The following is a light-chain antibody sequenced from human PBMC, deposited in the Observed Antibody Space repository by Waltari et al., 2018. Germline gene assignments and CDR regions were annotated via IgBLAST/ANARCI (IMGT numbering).Light chain of an antibody. V-gene: IGLV7-43*01. Sequence: QTVVTQEPSLTVSPGGTVTLTCASSTGAVTSGYYLSWFQQKPGQAPRALSYSTINKHSWTPARFSGSLLGGKAALTLSGVQPEDEAEYYCLLYYGGAWVFGGGTKLTVL. CDR3: LLYYGGAWV. J-gene: IGLJ3*02. CDR1: TGAVTSGYY. CDR2: STI.